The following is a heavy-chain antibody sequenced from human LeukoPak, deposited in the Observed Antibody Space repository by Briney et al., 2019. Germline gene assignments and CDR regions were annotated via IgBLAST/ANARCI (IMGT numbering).Heavy chain of an antibody. J-gene: IGHJ4*02. V-gene: IGHV3-74*01. CDR1: GFTFNTFW. CDR2: IKSDGNSA. Sequence: PGGSLRLSXAASGFTFNTFWMHWVRQAPGKGLGGVSLIKSDGNSAYYADSVKGRFTISRDDAKNTLFLQMNSLRAEDTAVSYCARDNSGSIDSWGQGTLVTVSS. CDR3: ARDNSGSIDS. D-gene: IGHD3-10*01.